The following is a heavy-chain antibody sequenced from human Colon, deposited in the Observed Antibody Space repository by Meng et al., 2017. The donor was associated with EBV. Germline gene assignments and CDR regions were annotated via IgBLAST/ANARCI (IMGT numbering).Heavy chain of an antibody. Sequence: QVQLQEAGPGLVQPSETLSLTCALAGASISSNKWWSWVRPPPGKGLEWIGEIYHGGNTNYNPSLKSRVTISVDRSNDQFSLSLSSVTAADTAVYYCARGNAYNAPSFDYWGQGTLVTVSS. CDR1: GASISSNKW. CDR2: IYHGGNT. J-gene: IGHJ4*02. CDR3: ARGNAYNAPSFDY. V-gene: IGHV4-4*02. D-gene: IGHD5-24*01.